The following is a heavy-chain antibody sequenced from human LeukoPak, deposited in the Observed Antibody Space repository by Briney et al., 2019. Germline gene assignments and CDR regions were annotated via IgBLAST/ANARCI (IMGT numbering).Heavy chain of an antibody. CDR3: ARVYCGGDCSSPLVYYGMDV. D-gene: IGHD2-21*02. J-gene: IGHJ6*02. CDR1: GFSFSTYT. Sequence: GGSLRLSCAASGFSFSTYTMNWVRQAPGKGLVWVSRINSDGSSTSYADSVKGRFTISRDNAKNTLYLQMNSLRAEDTAVYYCARVYCGGDCSSPLVYYGMDVWGQGTTVTVSS. V-gene: IGHV3-74*01. CDR2: INSDGSST.